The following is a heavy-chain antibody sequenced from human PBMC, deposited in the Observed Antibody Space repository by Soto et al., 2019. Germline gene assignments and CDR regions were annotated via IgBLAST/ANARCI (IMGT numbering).Heavy chain of an antibody. CDR1: GYSFTSYW. Sequence: PGESLKISCKGSGYSFTSYWIGWVRQMPGKGLEWMGIIYPGDSDTRYSPPFQGQVTISADKSISTAYLQWSSLKASDTAMYYCARPKNTDSSGWSTDYDAFDIWGQGTMVTVSS. CDR2: IYPGDSDT. V-gene: IGHV5-51*01. CDR3: ARPKNTDSSGWSTDYDAFDI. D-gene: IGHD6-19*01. J-gene: IGHJ3*02.